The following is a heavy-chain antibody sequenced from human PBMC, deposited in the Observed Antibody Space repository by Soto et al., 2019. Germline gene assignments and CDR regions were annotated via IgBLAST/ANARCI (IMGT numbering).Heavy chain of an antibody. Sequence: ASVKVSCKASGGTFSSYTISWVRQAPGQGLEWMGRIIPILGIANYAQKFQGRVTITADKSTSTAYMELSSLRSEDTAVYYCARDDCSSTSCYFKGTFWGQGTLVTVSS. D-gene: IGHD2-2*01. CDR3: ARDDCSSTSCYFKGTF. CDR1: GGTFSSYT. V-gene: IGHV1-69*04. CDR2: IIPILGIA. J-gene: IGHJ4*02.